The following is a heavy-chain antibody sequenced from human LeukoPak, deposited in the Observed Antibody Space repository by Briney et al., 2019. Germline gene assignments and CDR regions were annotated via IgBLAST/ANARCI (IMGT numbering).Heavy chain of an antibody. D-gene: IGHD3-10*01. V-gene: IGHV4-34*01. J-gene: IGHJ4*02. CDR1: GGSFSGYY. CDR2: INHSGST. CDR3: ASHYGSGSYYNVGDY. Sequence: SETLSLTCAVYGGSFSGYYWSWIRQPPGKGLEWIGEINHSGSTNYNPSLKSRVTISVDTSKNQFSLKLSSVTAADTAVYYCASHYGSGSYYNVGDYWGQGTLVTVSS.